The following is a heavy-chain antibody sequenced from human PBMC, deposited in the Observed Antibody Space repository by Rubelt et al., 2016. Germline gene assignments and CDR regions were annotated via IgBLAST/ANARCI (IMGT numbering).Heavy chain of an antibody. CDR3: ARDPLTGYYPFDY. CDR2: ISSGSSTI. D-gene: IGHD3-9*01. CDR1: GFTFSSYS. V-gene: IGHV3-48*04. Sequence: EGQLVESGGGLVQPGGSLRLSCVASGFTFSSYSMNWVRQAPGKGLEWVSSISSGSSTIYYADSVKGRFTISRDNAKNSRYLQMKSLRAEDTAVYFCARDPLTGYYPFDYWGQGTLVTVSS. J-gene: IGHJ4*02.